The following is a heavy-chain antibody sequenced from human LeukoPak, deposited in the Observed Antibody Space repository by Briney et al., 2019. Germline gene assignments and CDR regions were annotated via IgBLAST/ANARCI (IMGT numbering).Heavy chain of an antibody. D-gene: IGHD3-22*01. CDR2: IWYDGSNK. Sequence: PGGSLRLSCAASGFTFSSYGMHWVRQAPGKGLEWVAVIWYDGSNKYYADSVKGRFTISRDNSKNTLYLQMNSLRAEDTAVYYCARDLSITYYYESSGYSIDYWGQGTLVTVSS. V-gene: IGHV3-33*01. CDR3: ARDLSITYYYESSGYSIDY. CDR1: GFTFSSYG. J-gene: IGHJ4*02.